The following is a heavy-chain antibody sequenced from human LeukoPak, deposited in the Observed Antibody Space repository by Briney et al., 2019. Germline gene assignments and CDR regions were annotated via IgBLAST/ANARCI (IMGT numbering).Heavy chain of an antibody. D-gene: IGHD2-15*01. CDR1: GYTFTNYG. J-gene: IGHJ4*02. CDR2: ISAYTGKT. V-gene: IGHV1-18*01. Sequence: ASVKVSCKASGYTFTNYGITWVRQASGQGIGWMGWISAYTGKTNSAQKLQGRVTMTTDTSMSTGYMELRSLRSDDTAVYYCARGDGYCSGGSCMIFDYWGQGTLVTVSS. CDR3: ARGDGYCSGGSCMIFDY.